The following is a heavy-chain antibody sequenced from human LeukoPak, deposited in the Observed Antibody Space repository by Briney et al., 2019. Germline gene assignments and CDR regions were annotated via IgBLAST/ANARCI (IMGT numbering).Heavy chain of an antibody. Sequence: GGSLRPSCAASGFTFSIYAMSWVRQAPGKGLEWVSAISGSGGSTYYADSVKGRFTISRDNSKNTLYLQMNSLRAEDTAVYYCAKTDSSSWYVSNWFDLWGQGTLVTVSS. D-gene: IGHD6-13*01. CDR3: AKTDSSSWYVSNWFDL. CDR2: ISGSGGST. CDR1: GFTFSIYA. J-gene: IGHJ5*02. V-gene: IGHV3-23*01.